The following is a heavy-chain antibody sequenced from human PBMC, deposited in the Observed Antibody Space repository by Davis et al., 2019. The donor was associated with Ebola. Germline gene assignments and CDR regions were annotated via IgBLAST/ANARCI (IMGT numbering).Heavy chain of an antibody. V-gene: IGHV3-30*01. D-gene: IGHD5-18*01. CDR3: ARDLSGMRIQLWSGNY. Sequence: GESLKISCAASGFTFGSYAMHWVRQAPGKGLEWVALISSDGNNKDYRDSVKGRFTISRDNSKYTLDLEMNNLRVEDTAVYYCARDLSGMRIQLWSGNYWGQGTLVTVSS. CDR2: ISSDGNNK. CDR1: GFTFGSYA. J-gene: IGHJ4*02.